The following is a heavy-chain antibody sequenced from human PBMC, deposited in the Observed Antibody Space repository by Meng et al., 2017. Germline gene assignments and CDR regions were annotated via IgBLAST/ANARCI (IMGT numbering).Heavy chain of an antibody. J-gene: IGHJ6*02. Sequence: SGPTLVKPTQTLTLTCTFSGFSLSTSGMRVSWSRQPPGKALEWLARIDWDDDKFDSTSLKTRLTISKDTSKNQVVLTMTNMDPVDTATYYCARILADYDYVWGSYRYVYYYYGMDVWGQGTTVTVSS. D-gene: IGHD3-16*02. V-gene: IGHV2-70*04. CDR1: GFSLSTSGMR. CDR2: IDWDDDK. CDR3: ARILADYDYVWGSYRYVYYYYGMDV.